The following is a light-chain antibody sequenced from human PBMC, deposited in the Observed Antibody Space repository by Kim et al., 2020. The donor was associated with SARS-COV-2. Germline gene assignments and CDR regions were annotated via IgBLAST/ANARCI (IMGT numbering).Light chain of an antibody. CDR1: QSGSSSY. J-gene: IGKJ1*01. CDR2: GAS. V-gene: IGKV3-20*01. Sequence: PRERATLSCRASQSGSSSYLAWYQQKPGQAPRLLSYGASSRATGIPDRFSGSGSGTDFTLTISRLEPEDFAVYYCQQYGSSPRTFGQGTKVDIK. CDR3: QQYGSSPRT.